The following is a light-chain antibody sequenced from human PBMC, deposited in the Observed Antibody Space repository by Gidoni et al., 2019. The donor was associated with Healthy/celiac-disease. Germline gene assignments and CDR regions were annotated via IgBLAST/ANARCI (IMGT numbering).Light chain of an antibody. CDR2: WAS. CDR1: QSVLYNSNNKNY. CDR3: QQYYSTPYT. Sequence: DIVMTQSPDSLAVSLGERATINCKSSQSVLYNSNNKNYLAWYQQKPGQPHKLLIYWASTRESGVPDRFSGSGSGRDFTLTISSLQAEDVAVYYCQQYYSTPYTFGQXTKLEIK. V-gene: IGKV4-1*01. J-gene: IGKJ2*01.